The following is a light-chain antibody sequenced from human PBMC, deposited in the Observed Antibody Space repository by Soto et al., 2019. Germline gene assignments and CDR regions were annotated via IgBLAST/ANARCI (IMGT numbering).Light chain of an antibody. CDR1: QSISTT. V-gene: IGKV3-15*01. CDR2: RAS. J-gene: IGKJ2*01. CDR3: QQYDNWPYT. Sequence: EIMMTQSPATLSVSPGELATLSCRASQSISTTLAWYQQKPGQPPRLLIYRASLRATGVPARFSGGGSGAEFTLTISGLQSEDFAVYYCQQYDNWPYTFGQGTKLDIK.